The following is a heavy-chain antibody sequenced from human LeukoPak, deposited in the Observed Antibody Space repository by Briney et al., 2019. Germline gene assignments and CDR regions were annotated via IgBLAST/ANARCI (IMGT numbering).Heavy chain of an antibody. J-gene: IGHJ4*02. CDR1: GGSISSYY. CDR3: AREKVDYYDSSGYYRLDY. Sequence: SETLSLTCTVSGGSISSYYWSWIRQPAGKGLEWIGRIYTSGSTNYNPSLKSRVTMSVDTSKNQFSLKLSSVTAADTAVYYCAREKVDYYDSSGYYRLDYWGQGTLVTVPS. V-gene: IGHV4-4*07. D-gene: IGHD3-22*01. CDR2: IYTSGST.